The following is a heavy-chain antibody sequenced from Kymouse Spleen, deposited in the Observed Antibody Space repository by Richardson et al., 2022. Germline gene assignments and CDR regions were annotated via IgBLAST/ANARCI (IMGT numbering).Heavy chain of an antibody. D-gene: IGHD3-10*01. V-gene: IGHV4-34*01. CDR1: GGSFSGYY. J-gene: IGHJ6*02. CDR3: AVTMVRGDGMDV. CDR2: INHSGST. Sequence: QVQLQQWGAGLLKPSETLSLTCAVYGGSFSGYYWSWIRQPPGKGLEWIGEINHSGSTNYNPSLKSRVTISVDTSKNQFSLKLSSVTAADTAVYYCAVTMVRGDGMDVWGQGTTVTVSS.